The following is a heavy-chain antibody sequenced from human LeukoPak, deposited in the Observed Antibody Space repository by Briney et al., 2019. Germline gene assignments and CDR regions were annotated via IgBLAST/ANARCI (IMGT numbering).Heavy chain of an antibody. D-gene: IGHD4-11*01. CDR1: GFTFSTYA. J-gene: IGHJ4*02. V-gene: IGHV3-23*01. CDR2: ISSNGDAT. CDR3: AKESPYTNNRLYYFDY. Sequence: GGSLRLSCTASGFTFSTYAMSWVRQAPGKGLEWASAISSNGDATYYADSVKGRFAISRDNSGNTVYLQLNSLRAEDTAIYYCAKESPYTNNRLYYFDYWGQGTLVTASS.